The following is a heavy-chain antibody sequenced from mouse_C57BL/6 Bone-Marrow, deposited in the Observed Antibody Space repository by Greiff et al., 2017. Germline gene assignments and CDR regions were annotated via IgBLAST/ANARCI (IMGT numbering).Heavy chain of an antibody. V-gene: IGHV5-17*01. CDR2: ISSGSSTI. D-gene: IGHD1-1*01. CDR3: ARQGTTDAMDY. CDR1: GFTFSDYG. J-gene: IGHJ4*01. Sequence: EVMLVESGGGLVKPGGSLKLSCAASGFTFSDYGMHWVRQAPEKGLEWVAYISSGSSTIYYADTVKGRFTISRDNAKNTRFLQMTSLRSEDTAMEYCARQGTTDAMDYWGQGTSVTVSS.